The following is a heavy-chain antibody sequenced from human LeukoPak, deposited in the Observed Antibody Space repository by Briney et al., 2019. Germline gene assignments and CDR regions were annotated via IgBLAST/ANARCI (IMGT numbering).Heavy chain of an antibody. CDR3: AGDEYYDFWSGYYNKPH. CDR1: GGSISSSSYY. CDR2: IYYSGST. Sequence: NSSETLSLTCTVSGGSISSSSYYWGWIRQPPGKGLEWIGSIYYSGSTYYNPSLKSRVTMSVDTSKNQFSLKLSSVTAADTAVYYCAGDEYYDFWSGYYNKPHWGQGTLVTVSS. J-gene: IGHJ4*02. D-gene: IGHD3-3*01. V-gene: IGHV4-39*07.